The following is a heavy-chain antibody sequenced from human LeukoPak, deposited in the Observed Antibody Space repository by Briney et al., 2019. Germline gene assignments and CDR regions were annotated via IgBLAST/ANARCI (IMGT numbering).Heavy chain of an antibody. Sequence: SETLSLTCAVYGGSFSGYYWSWIRQPPGKGLEWIGEINHSGSTNYNPSLKSRVTISVDTSKNQFSLKLSSVTAADTAVYYCARDGFSYGPPDAFDIWGQGTMVTVSS. J-gene: IGHJ3*02. CDR3: ARDGFSYGPPDAFDI. D-gene: IGHD3-10*01. V-gene: IGHV4-34*01. CDR1: GGSFSGYY. CDR2: INHSGST.